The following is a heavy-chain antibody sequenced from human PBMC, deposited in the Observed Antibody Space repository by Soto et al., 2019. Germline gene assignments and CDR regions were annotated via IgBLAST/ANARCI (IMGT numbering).Heavy chain of an antibody. CDR3: ARQYSSPGDYYYGMDV. Sequence: SETLSLTCTVSGGSISSSSYYWGWIRQPPGKGLEWIGSIYYSGSTYYNPSLKSRVTISVDTSKNQFSLKLSSVTAADTAVYYCARQYSSPGDYYYGMDVWGQGTTVTVSS. J-gene: IGHJ6*02. CDR1: GGSISSSSYY. D-gene: IGHD6-19*01. V-gene: IGHV4-39*01. CDR2: IYYSGST.